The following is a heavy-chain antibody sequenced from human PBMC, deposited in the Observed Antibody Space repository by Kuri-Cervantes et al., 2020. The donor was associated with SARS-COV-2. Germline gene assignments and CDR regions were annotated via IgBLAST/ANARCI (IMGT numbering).Heavy chain of an antibody. Sequence: ESLKISCAVYGGSFSGYYWSWIRQPPGKGLEWVGEINHSGSTNYNPSLKSRVTISVDTSKNQFSLKLSSVTAADTAVYYCARHNYDFWSGPVDYWGQGTLVTVSS. CDR3: ARHNYDFWSGPVDY. V-gene: IGHV4-34*01. CDR1: GGSFSGYY. J-gene: IGHJ4*02. D-gene: IGHD3-3*01. CDR2: INHSGST.